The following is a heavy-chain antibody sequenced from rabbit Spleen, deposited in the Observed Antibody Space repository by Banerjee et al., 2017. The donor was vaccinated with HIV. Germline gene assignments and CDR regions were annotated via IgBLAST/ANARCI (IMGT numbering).Heavy chain of an antibody. J-gene: IGHJ6*01. D-gene: IGHD8-1*01. CDR1: KFSFNSGYD. V-gene: IGHV1S40*01. CDR3: ARDTGTSFSTYGMDL. CDR2: VYAGSSGST. Sequence: QSLEESGGDLVKPGASLTLTCTASKFSFNSGYDMCWVRQAPGKGLEWIACVYAGSSGSTYSATWAKGRFTVSKTSSTTVTLQMTSLTAADTATYFCARDTGTSFSTYGMDLWGPGTLVTVS.